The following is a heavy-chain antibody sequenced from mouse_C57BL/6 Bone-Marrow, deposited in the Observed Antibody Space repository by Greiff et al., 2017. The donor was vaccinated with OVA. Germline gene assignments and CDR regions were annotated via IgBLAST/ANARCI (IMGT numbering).Heavy chain of an antibody. CDR3: ARGLITKVVATELGGGYFDY. D-gene: IGHD1-1*01. CDR2: IDPSDSYT. CDR1: GYTFTSYW. J-gene: IGHJ2*01. V-gene: IGHV1-50*01. Sequence: QVQLQQPGAELVKPGASVKLSCKASGYTFTSYWMQWVKQRPGQGLEWIGEIDPSDSYTNYNQKFKGKATLTVDTSSSTAYMQLSSLTSEDSAVYYCARGLITKVVATELGGGYFDYWGQGTTLTVSS.